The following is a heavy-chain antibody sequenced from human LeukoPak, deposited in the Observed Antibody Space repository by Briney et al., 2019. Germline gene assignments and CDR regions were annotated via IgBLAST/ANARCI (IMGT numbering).Heavy chain of an antibody. V-gene: IGHV4-59*01. CDR2: IYYSGST. Sequence: TSETLSLTCTVSGGSISSYYWSWIRQPPGKGLEWIGYIYYSGSTNYNPSLKSRVTISVDTSKNQFSLKLSSVTAADTAVYYRARDASDFFDYWGQGTLVTVSS. CDR3: ARDASDFFDY. CDR1: GGSISSYY. J-gene: IGHJ4*02.